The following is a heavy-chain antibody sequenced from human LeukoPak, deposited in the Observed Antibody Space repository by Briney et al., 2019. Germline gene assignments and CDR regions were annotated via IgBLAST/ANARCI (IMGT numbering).Heavy chain of an antibody. V-gene: IGHV4-38-2*02. D-gene: IGHD5-18*01. Sequence: PSETLSLTCTVSGYSISSGYYWGWIRQPPGKGLEWIGSIYHSGSTYYNPSLKSRVTISVDTSKNQFSLKLSSVTAADTAVYYSARDTGIQLWLHYFDYWGQGTLVTVSS. CDR3: ARDTGIQLWLHYFDY. J-gene: IGHJ4*02. CDR2: IYHSGST. CDR1: GYSISSGYY.